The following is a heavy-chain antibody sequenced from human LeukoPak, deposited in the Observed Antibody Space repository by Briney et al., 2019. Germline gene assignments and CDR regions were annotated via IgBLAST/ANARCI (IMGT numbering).Heavy chain of an antibody. V-gene: IGHV3-21*01. J-gene: IGHJ4*01. Sequence: GGSLRLSCAASGFTFSNYNMNWVRQAPGKGLEWVSSITSGSNYVEYTDSVKGRFTISRDNTKNSLYLQMNSLRAEDTAVYFCARDRSVVTGYYYFDFWGHGTLVTVSS. D-gene: IGHD3-9*01. CDR1: GFTFSNYN. CDR3: ARDRSVVTGYYYFDF. CDR2: ITSGSNYV.